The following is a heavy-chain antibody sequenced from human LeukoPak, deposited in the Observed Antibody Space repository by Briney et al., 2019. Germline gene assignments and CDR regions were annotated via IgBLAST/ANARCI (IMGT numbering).Heavy chain of an antibody. V-gene: IGHV1-8*01. J-gene: IGHJ4*02. CDR1: GYTFTSYD. D-gene: IGHD4-17*01. Sequence: GASVKVSCKASGYTFTSYDINWARQATGQGLEWMGWMNPNSGNTGYAQKFQGRVTMTRNTSISTAYMELSSLRSEDTAVYYCARGSLTVTTQIDYWGQGTLVTVSS. CDR3: ARGSLTVTTQIDY. CDR2: MNPNSGNT.